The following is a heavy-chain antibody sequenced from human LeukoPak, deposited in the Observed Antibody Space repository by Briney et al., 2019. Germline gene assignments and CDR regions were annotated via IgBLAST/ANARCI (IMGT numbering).Heavy chain of an antibody. Sequence: ASVKVSCKASGYTFTGYYMHWVRQAPGQGLGWMGWINPNSGGTNYAQKFQGRVTMTRDTSISTAYMELSRLRSDDTAVYYCAQSPRIAAAGSWFDPWGQGTLVTVSS. CDR1: GYTFTGYY. J-gene: IGHJ5*02. CDR3: AQSPRIAAAGSWFDP. D-gene: IGHD6-13*01. V-gene: IGHV1-2*02. CDR2: INPNSGGT.